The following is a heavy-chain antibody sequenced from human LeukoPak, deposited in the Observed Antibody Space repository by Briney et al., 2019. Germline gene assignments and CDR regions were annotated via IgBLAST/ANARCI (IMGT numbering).Heavy chain of an antibody. CDR3: ARDVYDFWSGYYD. J-gene: IGHJ4*02. Sequence: SQTLSLTCTVSGGSISSGAYYYNWIRQPAGKGLEWIVRISTSGNTNYNPSLKSRLTIPGDTSKNQFSLKLSSVTAADTAVYYCARDVYDFWSGYYDWGPGTLVTVSS. CDR2: ISTSGNT. V-gene: IGHV4-61*02. D-gene: IGHD3-3*01. CDR1: GGSISSGAYY.